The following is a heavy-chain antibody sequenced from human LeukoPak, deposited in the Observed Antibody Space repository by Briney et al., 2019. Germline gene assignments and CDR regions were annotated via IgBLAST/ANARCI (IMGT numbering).Heavy chain of an antibody. V-gene: IGHV3-49*03. J-gene: IGHJ4*02. CDR3: TKGDYHAY. CDR2: IRSNTFGGTA. CDR1: GFTFGDYA. Sequence: GGSLRLSCTASGFTFGDYAMSWFRQAPGKGLEWVGFIRSNTFGGTAEYAASVKGRFTISRDDSKSIAYLQMNSLKTEDTAVYYCTKGDYHAYWGQGTLATVSS.